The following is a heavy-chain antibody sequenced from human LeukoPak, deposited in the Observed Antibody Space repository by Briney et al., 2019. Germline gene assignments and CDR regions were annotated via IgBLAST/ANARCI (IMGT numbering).Heavy chain of an antibody. Sequence: GASVKVSCKASGYTFTSYDINWVRQATGQGLEWMGRMNPKSGNTGYGQKFQGRVTMTRNTSIGTAYMELSSLRSDDTAMYYCARESVEDESYSSGYTEPFDYWGQGTLVTVSS. J-gene: IGHJ4*02. CDR2: MNPKSGNT. CDR3: ARESVEDESYSSGYTEPFDY. V-gene: IGHV1-8*01. D-gene: IGHD3-22*01. CDR1: GYTFTSYD.